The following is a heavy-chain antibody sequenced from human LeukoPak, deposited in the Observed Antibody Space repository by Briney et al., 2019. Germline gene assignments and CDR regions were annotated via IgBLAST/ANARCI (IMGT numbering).Heavy chain of an antibody. CDR2: ISAYNGNT. CDR1: GYTFTSYG. Sequence: ASVKVSCKASGYTFTSYGISWVRQAPGQGLEWTGWISAYNGNTNYAQKFQGRVTMTTDTSTSTAYMELRSLRSDDTAMYYCARDIKRSRARWENLGFDPWGQGTLVTVSS. D-gene: IGHD1-14*01. V-gene: IGHV1-18*01. CDR3: ARDIKRSRARWENLGFDP. J-gene: IGHJ5*02.